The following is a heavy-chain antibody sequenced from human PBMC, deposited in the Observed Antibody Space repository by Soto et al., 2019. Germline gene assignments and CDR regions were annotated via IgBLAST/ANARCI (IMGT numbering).Heavy chain of an antibody. V-gene: IGHV4-61*01. CDR1: GGSFKSGSYS. D-gene: IGHD3-3*01. CDR3: ARDFVSFDA. J-gene: IGHJ4*02. Sequence: TSETLSLTCTVSGGSFKSGSYSWGWIRQPPGKGLEWIGYVYHTGRTSYNPSLKSRVSISMDTSKKQFSLNLDSVTAADTAVYFCARDFVSFDAWGQGTLVTVSS. CDR2: VYHTGRT.